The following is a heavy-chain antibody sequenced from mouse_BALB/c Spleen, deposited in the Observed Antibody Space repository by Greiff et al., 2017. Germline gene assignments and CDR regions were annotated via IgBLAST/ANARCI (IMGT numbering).Heavy chain of an antibody. CDR1: GYAFTNYW. J-gene: IGHJ2*01. D-gene: IGHD2-3*01. CDR3: ARDGYFDY. CDR2: IYPGSGNT. Sequence: QVQLQQSGAELVRPGTSVKISCKASGYAFTNYWLGWVKQRHGHGLEWIGDIYPGSGNTYYNEKFKGKATLTADKSSSTAYMQLSSLTSEDSAVYFCARDGYFDYWGQGTTLTVSS. V-gene: IGHV1-63*01.